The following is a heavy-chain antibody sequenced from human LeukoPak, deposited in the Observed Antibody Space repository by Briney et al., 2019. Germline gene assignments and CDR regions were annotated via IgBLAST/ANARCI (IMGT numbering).Heavy chain of an antibody. J-gene: IGHJ6*03. Sequence: HPGGSLRLSCAASGFTFTTYWMSWVRQAPGKGLEWVANIKQDGNEKYYVDSVKGRFTISRDNAKNSLYLQMNSLRAEDTAVYYCARAVKPYYYYMDVWGKGTTVTISS. V-gene: IGHV3-7*04. CDR2: IKQDGNEK. CDR1: GFTFTTYW. CDR3: ARAVKPYYYYMDV. D-gene: IGHD4-17*01.